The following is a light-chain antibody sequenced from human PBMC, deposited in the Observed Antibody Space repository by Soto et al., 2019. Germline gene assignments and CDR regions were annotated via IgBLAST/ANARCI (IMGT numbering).Light chain of an antibody. CDR3: SSYTSSSNVV. Sequence: QSVLTQPASVSGSPGQSITISCTGTSSDVGGYNYVSWYQQHPGKAPKLMIYDVSNRPSGVSNRFSGSKSGNTASLIISGLQAEDEADYYCSSYTSSSNVVFGGGTKVTVL. CDR2: DVS. CDR1: SSDVGGYNY. V-gene: IGLV2-14*01. J-gene: IGLJ2*01.